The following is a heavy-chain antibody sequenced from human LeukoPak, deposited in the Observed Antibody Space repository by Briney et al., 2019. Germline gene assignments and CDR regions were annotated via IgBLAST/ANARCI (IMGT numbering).Heavy chain of an antibody. CDR2: MSPSGSS. CDR1: GGSFSGYY. D-gene: IGHD3-22*01. CDR3: ARGRPDVNMILVVMAGVSYYLDV. Sequence: SETLSLTCAVYGGSFSGYYWSWIRQPPGKGLEWIGEMSPSGSSNYNPPLKSRVTISVDTSKNQFSLKLRSVTAADTAVYYCARGRPDVNMILVVMAGVSYYLDVWSKGTTVTVS. J-gene: IGHJ6*03. V-gene: IGHV4-34*01.